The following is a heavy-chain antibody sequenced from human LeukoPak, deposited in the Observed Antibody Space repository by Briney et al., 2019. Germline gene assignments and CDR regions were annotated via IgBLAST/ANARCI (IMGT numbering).Heavy chain of an antibody. Sequence: SETLSLTCAVYGGSFSGYYWNWIRQPPGKGLEWIGEINQSGSTNYNPSLKSRVTISFDTSKNQFSLKLSSVTAADTAVYYCARGRNSGGSSLQGYYYYMDVWGKGTTVTVSS. J-gene: IGHJ6*03. CDR2: INQSGST. CDR1: GGSFSGYY. V-gene: IGHV4-34*01. D-gene: IGHD2-15*01. CDR3: ARGRNSGGSSLQGYYYYMDV.